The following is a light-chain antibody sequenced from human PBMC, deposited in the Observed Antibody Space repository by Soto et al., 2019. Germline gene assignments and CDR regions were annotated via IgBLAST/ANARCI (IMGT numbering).Light chain of an antibody. CDR3: QQYYSTPHT. Sequence: DIVMTQSPDSLAVSLGERATINCKSSQSVLYSSNNKNYLAWYQQKPGQPPKLLIYWASTRESGVPDRFSGSGSETDFTLPISSLQAEDVAVYYCQQYYSTPHTFGQGTKLEIK. CDR1: QSVLYSSNNKNY. J-gene: IGKJ2*01. V-gene: IGKV4-1*01. CDR2: WAS.